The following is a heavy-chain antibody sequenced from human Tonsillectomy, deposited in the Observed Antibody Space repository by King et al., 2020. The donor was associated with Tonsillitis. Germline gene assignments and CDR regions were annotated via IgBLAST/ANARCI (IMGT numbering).Heavy chain of an antibody. V-gene: IGHV3-23*04. CDR3: AKPPTGDSSGYYHY. CDR2: SGASGGTT. D-gene: IGHD3-22*01. J-gene: IGHJ4*02. Sequence: VQLVESGGGWVQPGGSLRLSWAAAGFTFSIYAMSWFRPAPGQGLVWVSCSGASGGTTYYADSVKGRFTDSRDNPKNTLSLQMNLLRAEDTAVYYCAKPPTGDSSGYYHYWGQGTLVTVSS. CDR1: GFTFSIYA.